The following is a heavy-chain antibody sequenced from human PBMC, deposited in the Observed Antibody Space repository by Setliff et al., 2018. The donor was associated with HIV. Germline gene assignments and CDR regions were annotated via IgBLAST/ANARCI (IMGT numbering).Heavy chain of an antibody. Sequence: ASVKVSCKASGYTFSSHAINWVRQAPGQGLEWMGWINTNTGNPTYGQGFTGRFVLSLDTSVSTAYLQISSLRAEDTAVYYCARDYYCGRDSYSAFDSWGQGTMVTVSS. D-gene: IGHD2-21*01. CDR3: ARDYYCGRDSYSAFDS. J-gene: IGHJ3*02. V-gene: IGHV7-4-1*02. CDR2: INTNTGNP. CDR1: GYTFSSHA.